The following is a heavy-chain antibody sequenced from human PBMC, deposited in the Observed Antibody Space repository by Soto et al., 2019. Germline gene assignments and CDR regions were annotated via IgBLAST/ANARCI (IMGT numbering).Heavy chain of an antibody. Sequence: GASVKVSCKASGYIFTAYSMHWVRQAPGQGLEWVGWFNPNSGDTIYAQKFQERVTITRDMSTSTAYMELSSLRSEDTAVYYCAAGPYKGNFDYWGQGTLVTVSS. CDR3: AAGPYKGNFDY. CDR2: FNPNSGDT. V-gene: IGHV1-2*02. CDR1: GYIFTAYS. D-gene: IGHD1-1*01. J-gene: IGHJ4*02.